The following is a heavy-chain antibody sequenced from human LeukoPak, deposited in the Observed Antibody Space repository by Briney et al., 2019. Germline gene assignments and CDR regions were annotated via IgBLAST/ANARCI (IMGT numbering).Heavy chain of an antibody. CDR2: ISTSGST. CDR3: ATVTALTGTYYMDV. Sequence: SQTLSLTCTVAGGSISSGSYYWSWVRQPAGKGLEWIGRISTSGSTNYNPSLKSRVTVSVDSSKNQFSLKLTSVTAADTAVYYCATVTALTGTYYMDVWGKGTTVTVSS. CDR1: GGSISSGSYY. J-gene: IGHJ6*03. D-gene: IGHD6-19*01. V-gene: IGHV4-61*02.